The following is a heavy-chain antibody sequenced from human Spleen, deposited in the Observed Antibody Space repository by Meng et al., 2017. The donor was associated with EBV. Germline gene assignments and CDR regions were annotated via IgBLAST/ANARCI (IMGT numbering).Heavy chain of an antibody. D-gene: IGHD2-2*02. Sequence: AQLEESGPGLVKPSETLSLTCTVSGGSVRSGTYYWSWIRQPPGKGLEWIGYIYFTGSTKYNPSLKTRVTISVDTSRNQFSLRLTSVTTADTAVYYCARKLYTDSFFDSWGQGTLVTASS. J-gene: IGHJ4*02. CDR2: IYFTGST. CDR3: ARKLYTDSFFDS. CDR1: GGSVRSGTYY. V-gene: IGHV4-61*01.